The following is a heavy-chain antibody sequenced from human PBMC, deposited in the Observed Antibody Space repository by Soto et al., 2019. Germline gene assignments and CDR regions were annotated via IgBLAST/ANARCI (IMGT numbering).Heavy chain of an antibody. CDR3: ASGEGDYYGMDV. CDR1: GYTFTGYY. D-gene: IGHD3-10*01. CDR2: INPNSGGT. V-gene: IGHV1-2*04. J-gene: IGHJ6*02. Sequence: ASVKVSCKASGYTFTGYYMHWVRQAPGQGLEWMGWINPNSGGTNYAQKFQGWVTMTRDTSTSTVYMELSSLRSEDTAVYYCASGEGDYYGMDVWGQGTTVTVSS.